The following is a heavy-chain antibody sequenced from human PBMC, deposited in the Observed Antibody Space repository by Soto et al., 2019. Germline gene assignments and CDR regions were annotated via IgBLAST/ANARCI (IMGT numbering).Heavy chain of an antibody. CDR2: IYHNGST. CDR3: ATRQYDYVNYYGMDV. V-gene: IGHV4-4*02. J-gene: IGHJ6*02. D-gene: IGHD3-16*01. CDR1: GGSISSSNW. Sequence: SETLSLTCAVSGGSISSSNWCSWVRQPPGKGQEWIGEIYHNGSTNYNPSLKSRVTISVDKSKNQFSLKLSSVTSADTVVYYCATRQYDYVNYYGMDVWGQGTTVTVS.